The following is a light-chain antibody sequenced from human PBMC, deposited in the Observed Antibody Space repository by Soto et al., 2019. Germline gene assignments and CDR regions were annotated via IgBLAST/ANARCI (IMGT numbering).Light chain of an antibody. CDR2: EVS. V-gene: IGLV2-14*01. J-gene: IGLJ1*01. CDR3: SSHSSSSTV. CDR1: SSDVGSYNY. Sequence: QSVLTQPASVSGSPGQSITISCTGTSSDVGSYNYVSWYQQHPGKAPKLMIYEVSTRPSGVSSRFSGSKSGNTASLTISGLQAEDEADYYCSSHSSSSTVFGTGTKVTVL.